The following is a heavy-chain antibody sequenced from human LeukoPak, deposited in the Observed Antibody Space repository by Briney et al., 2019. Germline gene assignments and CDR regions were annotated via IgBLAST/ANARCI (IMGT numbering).Heavy chain of an antibody. J-gene: IGHJ4*02. Sequence: ASVTLSCNASGYSFTICDISCVRQATGRGPEWMGWMNPNSGNTGYAQKFQGRVTMTRNTSISTAYMELSSLRSEDTAVYYCARDVGATSFDYWGQGTLVTVSS. CDR2: MNPNSGNT. CDR3: ARDVGATSFDY. CDR1: GYSFTICD. D-gene: IGHD1-26*01. V-gene: IGHV1-8*01.